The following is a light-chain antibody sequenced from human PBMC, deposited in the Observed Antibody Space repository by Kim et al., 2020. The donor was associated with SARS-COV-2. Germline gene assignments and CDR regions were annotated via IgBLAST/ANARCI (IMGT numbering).Light chain of an antibody. Sequence: GQSFTISSTGTTPAAGNYTLAAWFHQPPGSAPRLIIYEVTKRPPGVPYRFSGSKSGNTASLTISGLQAEDAADNYCSSYTITSTWVFCGG. V-gene: IGLV2-18*02. J-gene: IGLJ3*02. CDR1: TPAAGNYTL. CDR2: EVT. CDR3: SSYTITSTWV.